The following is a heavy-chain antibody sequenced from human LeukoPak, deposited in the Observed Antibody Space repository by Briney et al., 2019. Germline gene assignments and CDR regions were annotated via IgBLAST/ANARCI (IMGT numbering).Heavy chain of an antibody. Sequence: ASVKVSCKASGYTFTSYAMNWVRQAPGQGLEWMGWMNPNSGKAGYAHKFQGRVTITRNPSITTAYMELSSLRSEDTAVYYCARRNFDWFDPWGQGTLVTVSS. J-gene: IGHJ5*02. CDR3: ARRNFDWFDP. CDR1: GYTFTSYA. V-gene: IGHV1-8*03. CDR2: MNPNSGKA.